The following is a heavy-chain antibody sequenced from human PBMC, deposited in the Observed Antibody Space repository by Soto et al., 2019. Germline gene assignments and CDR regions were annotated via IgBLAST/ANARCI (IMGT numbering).Heavy chain of an antibody. CDR1: GFTFSRYS. CDR2: ISSVGYTV. Sequence: GGSLRLSCAASGFTFSRYSMNWVRQAPGKGLEWVSYISSVGYTVYYADSVKGRFTISRDNAENSLYLQMNSLRAEDTAVYYCARYGSGSFYIFDYWGQGTLVTVSS. CDR3: ARYGSGSFYIFDY. J-gene: IGHJ4*02. V-gene: IGHV3-48*01. D-gene: IGHD3-10*01.